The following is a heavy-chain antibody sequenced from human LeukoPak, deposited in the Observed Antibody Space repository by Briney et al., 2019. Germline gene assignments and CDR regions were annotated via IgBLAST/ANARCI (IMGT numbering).Heavy chain of an antibody. Sequence: SVKVSCKASGGTFISYAISWVRQAPGQGLEWMGGIIPIFGTANYAQKFQGRVTITADESTSTAYMELSSLRSEDTAVYYCAREFWGSRYFDYWGQGTLVTVSS. D-gene: IGHD7-27*01. V-gene: IGHV1-69*13. J-gene: IGHJ4*02. CDR3: AREFWGSRYFDY. CDR1: GGTFISYA. CDR2: IIPIFGTA.